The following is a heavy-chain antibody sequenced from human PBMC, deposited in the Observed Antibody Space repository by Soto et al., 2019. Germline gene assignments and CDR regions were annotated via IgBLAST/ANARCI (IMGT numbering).Heavy chain of an antibody. CDR1: GFTFSSWG. D-gene: IGHD3-16*01. V-gene: IGHV3-30*18. Sequence: PRLSCAASGFTFSSWGMHWVRQAPCKVLEWVAVISYDGSNKYYADSVKGRFTISRDNSKNTLYLQMNSLRDEDTAVYYCAKDGGRRHWVQGMDVWGQGTTVTVSS. CDR2: ISYDGSNK. J-gene: IGHJ6*02. CDR3: AKDGGRRHWVQGMDV.